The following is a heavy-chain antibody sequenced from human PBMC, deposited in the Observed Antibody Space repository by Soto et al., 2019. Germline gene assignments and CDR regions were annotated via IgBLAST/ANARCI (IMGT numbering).Heavy chain of an antibody. Sequence: QVQLQESGPGLVKPSETLSLTCTVSGASISSYYWSWIRQPPGTGLEWIGYIYYSGRTNYNPSHKSRVPISVDTSNNQFPLKLSSVTAADTAVYYCARDLGQQLDYDYYGMDVWGQGTTVTVSS. D-gene: IGHD6-13*01. CDR2: IYYSGRT. J-gene: IGHJ6*02. CDR3: ARDLGQQLDYDYYGMDV. CDR1: GASISSYY. V-gene: IGHV4-59*01.